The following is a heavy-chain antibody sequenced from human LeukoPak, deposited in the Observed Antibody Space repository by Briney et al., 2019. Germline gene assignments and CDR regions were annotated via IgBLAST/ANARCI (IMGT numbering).Heavy chain of an antibody. V-gene: IGHV3-23*01. J-gene: IGHJ4*02. Sequence: QPGGSLRLSCAASGFTFSIYAMSWVRQAPGKGLEWVSGISGSSSRTADADSVRGRFIISRDNTRNTLYLHMNSLRAEDTALYYCAKESDYSNAAPEWGFDSWGQGTLVTVSS. D-gene: IGHD3-3*01. CDR1: GFTFSIYA. CDR3: AKESDYSNAAPEWGFDS. CDR2: ISGSSSRT.